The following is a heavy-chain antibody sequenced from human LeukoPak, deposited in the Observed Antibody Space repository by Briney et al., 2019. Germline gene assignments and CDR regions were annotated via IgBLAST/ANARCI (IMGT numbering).Heavy chain of an antibody. CDR2: IYYSGST. D-gene: IGHD2-2*02. V-gene: IGHV4-39*07. J-gene: IGHJ5*02. CDR1: GGSISSSSYY. CDR3: ARGRDKLGYCSSTSCYRQYNWFDP. Sequence: PSETLSLTCTVSGGSISSSSYYWGWIRQPPGKGLEWIGSIYYSGSTYYNPSLKSRVTISVDTSKNQFSLKLSSVTAADTAVYYCARGRDKLGYCSSTSCYRQYNWFDPWGQGTLVTVSS.